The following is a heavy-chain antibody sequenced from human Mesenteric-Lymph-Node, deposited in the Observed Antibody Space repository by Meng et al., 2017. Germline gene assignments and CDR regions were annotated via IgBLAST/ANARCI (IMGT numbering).Heavy chain of an antibody. CDR1: GFTFSSYE. CDR3: ARIRPGVGTIVEY. J-gene: IGHJ4*02. V-gene: IGHV3-48*03. D-gene: IGHD1-26*01. Sequence: GESLKISCAASGFTFSSYEMNWVRQAPGKGLEWVSFISGSGSKKYYADSVQGRFTISRDNAKSSLYLQMNSLRAEDTAVYYCARIRPGVGTIVEYWGQGTLVTVSS. CDR2: ISGSGSKK.